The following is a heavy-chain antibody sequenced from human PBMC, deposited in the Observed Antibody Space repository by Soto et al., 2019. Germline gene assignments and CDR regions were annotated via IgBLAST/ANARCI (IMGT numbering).Heavy chain of an antibody. Sequence: SETLSLTCTVSGGSTSSYSWSWIRQPAGKGLEWIGSVYTGGSTKYNPTLKRRVTMSVDTSKNQFSLKLSSVAAADTAVYYCARVGGGWPYFDYWGQGTLVTVSS. CDR3: ARVGGGWPYFDY. V-gene: IGHV4-4*07. CDR2: VYTGGST. J-gene: IGHJ4*02. CDR1: GGSTSSYS. D-gene: IGHD6-19*01.